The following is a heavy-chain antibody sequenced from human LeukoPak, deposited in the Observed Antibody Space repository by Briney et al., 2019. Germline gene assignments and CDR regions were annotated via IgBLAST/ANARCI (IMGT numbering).Heavy chain of an antibody. V-gene: IGHV3-48*03. D-gene: IGHD3-22*01. CDR2: ISSSGSTI. CDR1: GFTFGSYE. Sequence: GGSRRLSCAASGFTFGSYEMNWVRQAPGKGLEWVSYISSSGSTIYYADSLKGRFTISRDNAKNSLYLQMNSLRAEDTAVYYCARAHYYDSSGLDFWGQGTLVTVSS. CDR3: ARAHYYDSSGLDF. J-gene: IGHJ4*02.